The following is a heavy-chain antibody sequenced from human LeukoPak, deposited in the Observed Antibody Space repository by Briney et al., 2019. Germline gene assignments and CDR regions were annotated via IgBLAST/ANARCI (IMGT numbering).Heavy chain of an antibody. CDR3: ARDYRGWYYFDY. D-gene: IGHD6-19*01. V-gene: IGHV4-59*01. J-gene: IGHJ4*02. CDR1: GGSINNYY. CDR2: IYYSGST. Sequence: SEALSLTCTVSGGSINNYYWSWIRQSPGKGLEWIGYIYYSGSTNYNPSLKSRVTISLDTSKNQFSLKLSSVTAADTAVYYCARDYRGWYYFDYWGQGTLVTVSS.